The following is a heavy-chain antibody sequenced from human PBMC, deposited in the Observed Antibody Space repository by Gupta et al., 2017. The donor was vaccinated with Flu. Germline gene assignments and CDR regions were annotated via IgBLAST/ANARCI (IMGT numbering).Heavy chain of an antibody. J-gene: IGHJ3*02. CDR2: INPNSDGT. CDR3: MRAPGAFDI. Sequence: QVQLVQSGAEVKKPGASVKVSCTASGYTFTGYYIHWVRQAPGQGLEWMGWINPNSDGTNYAQNFQGRVTMTRDTSISTAYMEVSRLTSDDTAVYYCMRAPGAFDIWGQGTMVTVSS. V-gene: IGHV1-2*02. CDR1: GYTFTGYY.